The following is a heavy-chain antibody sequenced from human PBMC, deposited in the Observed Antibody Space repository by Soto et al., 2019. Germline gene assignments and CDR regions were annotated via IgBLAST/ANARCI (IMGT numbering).Heavy chain of an antibody. CDR3: ARIPNERGGWFDP. CDR1: GYTFTSYG. Sequence: QVQLVQSGAELKKSGASVKVSCKASGYTFTSYGISWVRQAPGQGLEWMGWISLYNGITNNAQKFQGRVTMTTDTSTSTAYMELRSLRSDDTAVYYCARIPNERGGWFDPWGQGTLVTVSS. D-gene: IGHD2-8*01. V-gene: IGHV1-18*01. CDR2: ISLYNGIT. J-gene: IGHJ5*02.